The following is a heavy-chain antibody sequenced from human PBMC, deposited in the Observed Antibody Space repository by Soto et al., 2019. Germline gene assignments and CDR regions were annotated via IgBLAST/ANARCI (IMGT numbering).Heavy chain of an antibody. CDR1: EFKFINFG. CDR3: AKESPALSDYYFDY. D-gene: IGHD2-2*01. Sequence: GGLLRLPCAASEFKFINFGRNWVSKDQGKGLEWVSSISGSGGSTDYADSVKGRFTISRDNSKNTLYLQMNSLRADDTAVYYCAKESPALSDYYFDYWGQGTLVTVSS. CDR2: ISGSGGST. J-gene: IGHJ4*02. V-gene: IGHV3-23*01.